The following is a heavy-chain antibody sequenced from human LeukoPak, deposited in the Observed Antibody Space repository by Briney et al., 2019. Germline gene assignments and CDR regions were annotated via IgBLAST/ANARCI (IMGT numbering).Heavy chain of an antibody. CDR2: IYTSGST. Sequence: SETLSLTCTVSGGSISSYYWSWIRQPAGKGLEWIGRIYTSGSTNYNPSLKSRVTMSVDTSKNQFSLKLSSVTAADTAVYYCARVRGSSSLNYYYYYMDAWGKGTTVTVSS. V-gene: IGHV4-4*07. CDR1: GGSISSYY. J-gene: IGHJ6*03. CDR3: ARVRGSSSLNYYYYYMDA. D-gene: IGHD6-6*01.